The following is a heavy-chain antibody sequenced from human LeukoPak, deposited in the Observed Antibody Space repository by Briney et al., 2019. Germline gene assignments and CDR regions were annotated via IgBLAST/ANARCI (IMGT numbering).Heavy chain of an antibody. Sequence: QTGGSLRLSCAASGFTFSSYGMHWVRQAPGKGPEWVAVISYDGSNKYCADSVKGRFTISRDNSKNTLYLQMNSLRAEDTAVYYCAKDVRYFDWLLDYWGQGTLVTVSS. D-gene: IGHD3-9*01. CDR2: ISYDGSNK. CDR3: AKDVRYFDWLLDY. J-gene: IGHJ4*02. CDR1: GFTFSSYG. V-gene: IGHV3-30*18.